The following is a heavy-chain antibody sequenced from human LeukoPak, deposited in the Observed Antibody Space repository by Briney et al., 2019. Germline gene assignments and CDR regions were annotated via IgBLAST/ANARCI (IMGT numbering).Heavy chain of an antibody. V-gene: IGHV4-34*01. CDR3: ARGLRIAARPPYFDY. D-gene: IGHD6-6*01. CDR1: GGSFSGYY. Sequence: DPSGTLSRTCSGYGGSFSGYYWSWIRQPPGEGLEGMGGINHSGSTNYNPSLKSRVTISVDTSKNQLSLKLSSVAAADTAVYYCARGLRIAARPPYFDYWGQGTVVTVS. CDR2: INHSGST. J-gene: IGHJ4*02.